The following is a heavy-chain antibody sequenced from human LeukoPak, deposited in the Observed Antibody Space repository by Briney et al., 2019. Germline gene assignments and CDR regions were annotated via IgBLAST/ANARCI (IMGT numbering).Heavy chain of an antibody. CDR2: MNQSGRT. CDR3: ARDHWGSRADFDY. J-gene: IGHJ4*02. CDR1: GGSFSGYC. V-gene: IGHV4-34*01. D-gene: IGHD7-27*01. Sequence: SETLSLTCAVYGGSFSGYCWRWIRQPPGKGLEWIGEMNQSGRTSYNPSLKGRVTISVDTSKNQFSLKLSSVTAADTAVYYCARDHWGSRADFDYWGQGTLVTVSS.